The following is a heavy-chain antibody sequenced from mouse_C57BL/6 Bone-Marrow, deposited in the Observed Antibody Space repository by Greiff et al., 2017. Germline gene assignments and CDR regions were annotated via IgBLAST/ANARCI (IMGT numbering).Heavy chain of an antibody. Sequence: EVQLVESGGGLVQPKGSLKLSCAASGFTFNTYAMHWVRQAPGKGLEWVARIRSKSSNYATYYADSVKDRFTISRDDSQSMLYLQMNNLKTEDTAMYYCGRDRAVVATDWYFDVWGTGTTVTVSS. D-gene: IGHD1-1*01. V-gene: IGHV10-3*01. CDR3: GRDRAVVATDWYFDV. J-gene: IGHJ1*03. CDR2: IRSKSSNYAT. CDR1: GFTFNTYA.